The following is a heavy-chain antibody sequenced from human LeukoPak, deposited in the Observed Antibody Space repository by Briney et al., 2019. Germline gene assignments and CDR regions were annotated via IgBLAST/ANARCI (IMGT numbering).Heavy chain of an antibody. D-gene: IGHD1/OR15-1a*01. V-gene: IGHV3-74*01. CDR3: ARGWNTTPRSGFDI. Sequence: GGSLRLSCAASGFTFSNAWMSWVRQAPGKGLVWVSNINNDGSITTYADSVKGRFTISRDNVKNTLFLQMNSLGAEDTALYYCARGWNTTPRSGFDIWGLGTMVTVSS. CDR1: GFTFSNAW. J-gene: IGHJ3*02. CDR2: INNDGSIT.